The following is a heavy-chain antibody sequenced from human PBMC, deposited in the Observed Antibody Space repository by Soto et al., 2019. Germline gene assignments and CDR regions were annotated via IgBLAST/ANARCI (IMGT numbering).Heavy chain of an antibody. CDR2: IIPIFGTA. D-gene: IGHD3-9*01. Sequence: GASVKVSCKASGGTFSSYAISWVRQAPGQGLEWMGGIIPIFGTANYAQKFQGRATITADKSTSTAYMELSSLRSEDTAVYYCATGENGLRYFDWLGYWGQGTLVTVSS. V-gene: IGHV1-69*06. CDR1: GGTFSSYA. CDR3: ATGENGLRYFDWLGY. J-gene: IGHJ4*02.